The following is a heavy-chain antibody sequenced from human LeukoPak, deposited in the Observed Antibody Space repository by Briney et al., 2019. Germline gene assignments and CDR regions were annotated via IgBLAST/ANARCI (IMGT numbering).Heavy chain of an antibody. Sequence: GGSLRLFCAASGFTFSSYAMSWVRQAPGKGLEWVSAISGSGGSTYYADSVKGRFTISRDNSKNTLYLQMNSLGAEDTAVYYCAKAMHYDILNGYYNKGGGFDYWGQGTLVTVSS. CDR3: AKAMHYDILNGYYNKGGGFDY. J-gene: IGHJ4*02. V-gene: IGHV3-23*01. D-gene: IGHD3-9*01. CDR2: ISGSGGST. CDR1: GFTFSSYA.